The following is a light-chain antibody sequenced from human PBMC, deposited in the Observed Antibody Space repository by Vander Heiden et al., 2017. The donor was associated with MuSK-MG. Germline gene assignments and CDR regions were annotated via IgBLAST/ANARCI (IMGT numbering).Light chain of an antibody. Sequence: PPSVPGAPGQRVTIPCTGSISSIGAGYDVHCYHQLPGTAPKLLIFVIKNRRSGVPERFSCSKSCASASLATTTLEAEEEGDEDDQSYHTDLSVEVIFGGGTRLTGL. CDR3: QSYHTDLSVEVI. J-gene: IGLJ2*01. CDR1: ISSIGAGYD. CDR2: VIK. V-gene: IGLV1-40*03.